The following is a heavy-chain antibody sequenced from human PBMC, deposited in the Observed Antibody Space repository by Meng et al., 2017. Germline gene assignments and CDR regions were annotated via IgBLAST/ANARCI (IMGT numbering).Heavy chain of an antibody. J-gene: IGHJ4*02. CDR3: APYGSGNYWGFGY. D-gene: IGHD3-10*01. V-gene: IGHV4-39*07. Sequence: SETLSLTCTVSGDSITSNNYYWGWIRQPPGKGLEWIGSIYYNGRTDYNPSLKSRVTISVDTSKNQFSLKLSSVTAADTAVYYCAPYGSGNYWGFGYWGQGARVTVSS. CDR2: IYYNGRT. CDR1: GDSITSNNYY.